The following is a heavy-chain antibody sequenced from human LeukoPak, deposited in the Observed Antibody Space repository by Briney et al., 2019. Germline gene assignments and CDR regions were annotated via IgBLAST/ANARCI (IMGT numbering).Heavy chain of an antibody. D-gene: IGHD6-6*01. V-gene: IGHV3-48*03. J-gene: IGHJ5*02. CDR2: ISSSGSTI. CDR3: ARSLAARHNWFDP. CDR1: GFTFSSYE. Sequence: GGSLRLSCGASGFTFSSYEMNWVRQAPGKGLEWVSYISSSGSTIYYADSVKGRFTISRDNAKNSLYLQMSSLRAEDTAVYYCARSLAARHNWFDPWGQGTLVTVSS.